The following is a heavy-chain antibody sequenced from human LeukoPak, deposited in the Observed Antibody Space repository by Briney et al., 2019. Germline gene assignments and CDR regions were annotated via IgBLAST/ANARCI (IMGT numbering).Heavy chain of an antibody. Sequence: SPSETLSLTCTVSAGSVSSGTYYWNWIRQPPGKGLEWIGCVSYSGSTNYNPSLKSRVTISVDTSKNQFSLKLSSVTAADTAVYYCARSLSGGCPLFDYWGRGTLVTVSS. V-gene: IGHV4-61*01. D-gene: IGHD1-26*01. CDR2: VSYSGST. J-gene: IGHJ4*02. CDR1: AGSVSSGTYY. CDR3: ARSLSGGCPLFDY.